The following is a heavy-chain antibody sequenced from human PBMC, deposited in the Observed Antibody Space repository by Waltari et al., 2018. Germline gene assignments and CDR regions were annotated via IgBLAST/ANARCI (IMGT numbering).Heavy chain of an antibody. V-gene: IGHV3-48*04. Sequence: EVQLVESGGGLVQPGGSLGLSCAASGFTFSSYRLNWVRQAPGEGLEWVSYISSSSSTISYADSVKGRFTISRDNAKNSLYLQMNSLRAEDTAVYYCARARGMIVVVGTSYYMDVWGKGTTVTVSS. CDR3: ARARGMIVVVGTSYYMDV. J-gene: IGHJ6*03. CDR2: ISSSSSTI. CDR1: GFTFSSYR. D-gene: IGHD3-22*01.